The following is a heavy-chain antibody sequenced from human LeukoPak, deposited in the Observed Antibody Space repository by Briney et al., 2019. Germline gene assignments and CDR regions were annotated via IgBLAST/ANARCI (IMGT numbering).Heavy chain of an antibody. J-gene: IGHJ1*01. CDR1: GGTFSSYT. CDR3: AKIPRRGGWYPEYFQH. CDR2: IIPILGIA. V-gene: IGHV1-69*10. D-gene: IGHD6-19*01. Sequence: SVKVSCKASGGTFSSYTISWVRQAPGQGLEWMGGIIPILGIANYAQKFQGRVTITADKSTSTAYMELSSLRSEDTAVYYCAKIPRRGGWYPEYFQHWGQGTLVTVSS.